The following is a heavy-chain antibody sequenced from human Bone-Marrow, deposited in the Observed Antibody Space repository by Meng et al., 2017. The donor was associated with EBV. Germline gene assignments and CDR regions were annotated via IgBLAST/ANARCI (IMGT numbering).Heavy chain of an antibody. CDR1: GGSFSVYY. CDR3: ARGRGYSSPNFDY. Sequence: VQPCRWVLCLWKPWQTLSLTFAVSGGSFSVYYGSWIRQPPGKGLEWIGEINHSGSTNYNPSLKSRVTISVDTSKNQFSLKLSSVTTADTAVYYCARGRGYSSPNFDYWGQGTLVTVSS. D-gene: IGHD6-13*01. J-gene: IGHJ4*02. CDR2: INHSGST. V-gene: IGHV4-34*01.